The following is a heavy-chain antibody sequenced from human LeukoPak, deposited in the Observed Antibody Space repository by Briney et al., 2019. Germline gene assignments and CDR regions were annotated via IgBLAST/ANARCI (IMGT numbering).Heavy chain of an antibody. Sequence: GGSLRLSCAASGFTFSSYSMNWVRQAPGKGLEWVSVIYSGGSTYYADSVKGRFTISRDNSKNTLYLQMNSLRAEDTAVYYCARDSKGSPTYFDYWGQGTLVTVSS. CDR3: ARDSKGSPTYFDY. V-gene: IGHV3-66*01. J-gene: IGHJ4*02. CDR2: IYSGGST. CDR1: GFTFSSYS. D-gene: IGHD1-26*01.